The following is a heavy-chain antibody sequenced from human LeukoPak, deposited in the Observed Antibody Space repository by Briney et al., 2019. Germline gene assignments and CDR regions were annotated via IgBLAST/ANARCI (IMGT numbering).Heavy chain of an antibody. CDR3: GRDFVNDAKARFDS. CDR2: ISYDGNIK. CDR1: GFSFSSYN. J-gene: IGHJ4*02. Sequence: GGSLRLSCAASGFSFSSYNFHWVRQAPGKGLKWLGFISYDGNIKYEDSVKGRFTISRDNSKNTLYLQMNSLRPGDTAMYYCGRDFVNDAKARFDSWGQGTLVTVSS. V-gene: IGHV3-30*03. D-gene: IGHD4/OR15-4a*01.